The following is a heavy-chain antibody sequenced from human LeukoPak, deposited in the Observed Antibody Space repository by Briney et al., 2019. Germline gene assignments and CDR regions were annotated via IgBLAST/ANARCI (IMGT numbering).Heavy chain of an antibody. Sequence: GGSLRLSCAASGFTFSSYSMNWVRQAPGKGLEWVSSISSSSSYIYYADSVKGRFTISRDNAKNSLYLQMNSLRAEDTAVYYCARDLIVGAPGAFDIWGQGTMVTVSS. J-gene: IGHJ3*02. CDR2: ISSSSSYI. CDR3: ARDLIVGAPGAFDI. V-gene: IGHV3-21*01. CDR1: GFTFSSYS. D-gene: IGHD1-26*01.